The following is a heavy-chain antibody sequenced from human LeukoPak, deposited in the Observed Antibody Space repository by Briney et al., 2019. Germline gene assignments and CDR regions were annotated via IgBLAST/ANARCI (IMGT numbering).Heavy chain of an antibody. CDR3: VKARGSGWYWDY. V-gene: IGHV3-64D*06. J-gene: IGHJ4*02. D-gene: IGHD6-19*01. CDR2: ISSNGGST. CDR1: GFTFSSYA. Sequence: GGSLRLSCSASGFTFSSYAMHWVRQAPGKGLEYVSAISSNGGSTYYAASVHGRFTISRDNSKKTLYLQISILRAEDTAVYYCVKARGSGWYWDYWGQGTLVTVSS.